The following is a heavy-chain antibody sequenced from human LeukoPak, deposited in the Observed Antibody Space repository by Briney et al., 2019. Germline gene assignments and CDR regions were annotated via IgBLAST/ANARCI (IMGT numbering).Heavy chain of an antibody. CDR1: GNSISSDYY. V-gene: IGHV4-38-2*02. CDR3: AREKRTRRVTIAQQPFDP. J-gene: IGHJ5*02. Sequence: SETLSLTCTVSGNSISSDYYWGWIRQPPGKGLEWIGSMSHSGSTYYNPSLKSRVTISVDTSKNQFSLRLSSVTAADTAVYYCAREKRTRRVTIAQQPFDPWGQGTLVTVSS. D-gene: IGHD3-3*01. CDR2: MSHSGST.